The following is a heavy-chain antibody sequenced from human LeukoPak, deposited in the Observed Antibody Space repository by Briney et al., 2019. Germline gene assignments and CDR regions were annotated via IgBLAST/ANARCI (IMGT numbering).Heavy chain of an antibody. CDR3: AKDLGPRGVGDTPQY. D-gene: IGHD1-26*01. V-gene: IGHV3-43D*03. Sequence: QTGGSLRLSCAASGFPFDDYGMLWVRQAPGKGLEWFSFISWHGETTYYSDSVKGRFTISRDSSKNSLYLQMNSLRTEDTGFYYCAKDLGPRGVGDTPQYWGQGTVVIVSS. J-gene: IGHJ4*02. CDR1: GFPFDDYG. CDR2: ISWHGETT.